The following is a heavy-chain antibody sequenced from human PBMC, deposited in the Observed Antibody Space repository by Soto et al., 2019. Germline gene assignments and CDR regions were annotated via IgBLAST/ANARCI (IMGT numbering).Heavy chain of an antibody. D-gene: IGHD3-3*01. J-gene: IGHJ6*02. CDR2: INHSGST. V-gene: IGHV4-34*01. CDR1: GGSFSGYY. CDR3: ARAGYDFWSGYYTYYYYYGMDV. Sequence: SETLSLTCAVYGGSFSGYYWSWIRQPPGKGLEWIGEINHSGSTNYNPSLKSRVTISVDTSKNQFSLKLSSVTAADTAVYYCARAGYDFWSGYYTYYYYYGMDVWGQGTTVTSP.